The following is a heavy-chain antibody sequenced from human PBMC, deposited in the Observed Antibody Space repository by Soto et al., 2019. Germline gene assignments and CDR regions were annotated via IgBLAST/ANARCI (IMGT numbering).Heavy chain of an antibody. CDR1: GYSFTSYW. D-gene: IGHD4-17*01. CDR2: IYPGDSDT. CDR3: ARQGGGSDYGDYLPFPAPSYYYYMDV. J-gene: IGHJ6*03. Sequence: GESLKISCKGSGYSFTSYWIGWVRQMPGKGLEWMGIIYPGDSDTRYSPSFQGQVTISADKSISTAYLQWSSLKASDTAMYYCARQGGGSDYGDYLPFPAPSYYYYMDVWGKGTKVTVSS. V-gene: IGHV5-51*01.